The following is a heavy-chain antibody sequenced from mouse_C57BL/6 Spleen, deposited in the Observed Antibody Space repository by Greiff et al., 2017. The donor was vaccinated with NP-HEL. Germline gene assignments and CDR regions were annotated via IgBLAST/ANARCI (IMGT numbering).Heavy chain of an antibody. Sequence: VQLQQSGTELVKPGASVKLSCKASGYTFTSYWMHWVKQRPGQGLEWIGNINPSNGGTNYHEKFKSKATLTVDKSSSTSHMQRSMLTSENSAVYYCARWDWDYFDYWGQGTTLTVSS. D-gene: IGHD4-1*01. J-gene: IGHJ2*01. V-gene: IGHV1-53*01. CDR2: INPSNGGT. CDR3: ARWDWDYFDY. CDR1: GYTFTSYW.